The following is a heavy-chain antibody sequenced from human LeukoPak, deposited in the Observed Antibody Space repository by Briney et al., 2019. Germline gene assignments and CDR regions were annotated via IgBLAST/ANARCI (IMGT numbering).Heavy chain of an antibody. CDR1: GGTFSSYA. CDR2: IIPIFGTA. J-gene: IGHJ5*02. D-gene: IGHD3-10*01. Sequence: SVRVSCKASGGTFSSYAISWVRQAPGQGLEWMGGIIPIFGTANCAQKFQGRVTITADESTSTAYMELSSLRSEDTAVYYCARLVVGALPDPWGQGTLVTVSS. V-gene: IGHV1-69*13. CDR3: ARLVVGALPDP.